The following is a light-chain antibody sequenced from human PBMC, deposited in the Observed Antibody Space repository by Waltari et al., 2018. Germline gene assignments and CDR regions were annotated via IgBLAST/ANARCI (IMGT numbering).Light chain of an antibody. Sequence: DIVMTQSPDSLAVSLGERATINCKSSQNVLFISNNKNYLAWYQQKPGQAPKLLIYWASTRESGVPDLFSGSGSGTDFTLTISNLQAEDVAVYYCQQYYSTLPYTFGQGTKLEIK. J-gene: IGKJ2*01. CDR2: WAS. CDR1: QNVLFISNNKNY. CDR3: QQYYSTLPYT. V-gene: IGKV4-1*01.